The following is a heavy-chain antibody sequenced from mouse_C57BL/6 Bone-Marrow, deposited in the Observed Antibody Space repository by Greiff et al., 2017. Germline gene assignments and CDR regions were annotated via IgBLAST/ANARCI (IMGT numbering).Heavy chain of an antibody. CDR3: ARGIYYVNRGGAMDY. D-gene: IGHD2-1*01. CDR2: ISYSGST. V-gene: IGHV3-8*01. J-gene: IGHJ4*01. CDR1: GYSITSDY. Sequence: EVMLVESGPGLAKPSQTLSLTCSVTGYSITSDYWNWIRKFPGNKLEYMGYISYSGSTYYNPSLKSRISITRYTSKNQKYLQLNSVTTEDTATYYCARGIYYVNRGGAMDYWGQGTSVTVSS.